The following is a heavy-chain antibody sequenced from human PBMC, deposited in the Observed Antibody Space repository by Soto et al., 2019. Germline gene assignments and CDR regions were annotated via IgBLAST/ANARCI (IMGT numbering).Heavy chain of an antibody. V-gene: IGHV3-21*01. J-gene: IGHJ4*02. Sequence: GSLRLSCAASGFTFSSYSMNWVRQAPGKGLEWVSSISSSSSYIYYADSVKGRFTISRDNAKNSLYLQMNSLRAEDTAVYYCARVREGYSSSFPFDYWGQGTLVTVSS. CDR3: ARVREGYSSSFPFDY. CDR2: ISSSSSYI. D-gene: IGHD6-6*01. CDR1: GFTFSSYS.